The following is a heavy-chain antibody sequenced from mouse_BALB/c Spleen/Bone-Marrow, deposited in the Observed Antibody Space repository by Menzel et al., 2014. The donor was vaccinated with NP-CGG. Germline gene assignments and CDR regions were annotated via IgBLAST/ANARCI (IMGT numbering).Heavy chain of an antibody. V-gene: IGHV1-18*01. Sequence: VQLKESGPELVKPGASMKISCKASGYSFTGYTMNWVKQSHGKNLEWIGLINPYNGGTSYNQKFKGKATLTVDKSSSTAYMELLSLTSVDSAVYYCARWDYYGYAMDYWGQGTSVTVSS. D-gene: IGHD1-1*01. CDR1: GYSFTGYT. CDR2: INPYNGGT. CDR3: ARWDYYGYAMDY. J-gene: IGHJ4*01.